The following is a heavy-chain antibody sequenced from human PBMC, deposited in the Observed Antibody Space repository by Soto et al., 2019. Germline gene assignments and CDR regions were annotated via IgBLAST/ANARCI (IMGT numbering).Heavy chain of an antibody. D-gene: IGHD3-22*01. Sequence: PGGSLRLSCAASGFTFSSYSMNWVRQAPGKGLEWVSSISSSSSYIYYADSVKGRFTISRDNAKNSLYLQMNSLRAEDTAVYYCARGHYDSPHAFDIWGQGTMVTVSS. V-gene: IGHV3-21*01. J-gene: IGHJ3*02. CDR3: ARGHYDSPHAFDI. CDR2: ISSSSSYI. CDR1: GFTFSSYS.